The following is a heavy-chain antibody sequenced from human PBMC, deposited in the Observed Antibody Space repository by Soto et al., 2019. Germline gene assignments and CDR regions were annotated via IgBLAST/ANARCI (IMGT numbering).Heavy chain of an antibody. V-gene: IGHV3-11*01. CDR1: GFTFSDYY. CDR3: SRVSSRWSRIWFDP. CDR2: ISSSGSTI. D-gene: IGHD6-13*01. Sequence: GGSLRLCCAASGFTFSDYYMSWIRQAPGKGLEWVSYISSSGSTIYYADSVKGRFTISRDNAKNSLYLQMNSLRAEDTAVYYCSRVSSRWSRIWFDPWGQGTLVTVSS. J-gene: IGHJ5*02.